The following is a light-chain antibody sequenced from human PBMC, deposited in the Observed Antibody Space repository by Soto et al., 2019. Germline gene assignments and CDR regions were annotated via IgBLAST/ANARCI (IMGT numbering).Light chain of an antibody. V-gene: IGKV3-15*01. Sequence: EIVMTQSPATLSVSPGERATLSCRASQSVSSKLAWYQQKPGQAPRLLIYGASTRATGIPARFSGSGSGTDFTLTISSLQSEDFAVYYCQQYNNWPPLTFGGGNKVEIK. CDR1: QSVSSK. J-gene: IGKJ4*01. CDR2: GAS. CDR3: QQYNNWPPLT.